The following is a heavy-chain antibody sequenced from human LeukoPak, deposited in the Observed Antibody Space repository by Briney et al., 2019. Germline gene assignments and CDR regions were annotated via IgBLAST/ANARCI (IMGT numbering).Heavy chain of an antibody. V-gene: IGHV3-43*01. D-gene: IGHD2/OR15-2a*01. CDR1: GFTFDDYP. CDR3: AKVFYSDSYFDS. Sequence: GGSLRLSCATSGFTFDDYPMHWVRQAPEKGLEWVSLITWDGETTHFADSVRGRFAISRDNSKNSLYLQINSLKTEDTAVYYCAKVFYSDSYFDSWGQGTLVIVSS. CDR2: ITWDGETT. J-gene: IGHJ4*02.